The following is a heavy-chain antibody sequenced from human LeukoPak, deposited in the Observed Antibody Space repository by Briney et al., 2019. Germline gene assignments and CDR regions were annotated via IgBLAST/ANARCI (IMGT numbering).Heavy chain of an antibody. CDR2: INHSGST. CDR1: GGSFSGYY. CDR3: ARGELLNDY. D-gene: IGHD1-26*01. Sequence: SETLSLTCAVYGGSFSGYYRSWIRQPPGKGLEWIGEINHSGSTNYNPSLKSRVTISVDTSKNQFSLKLSSVTAADTAVYYCARGELLNDYWGQGTLVTVSS. V-gene: IGHV4-34*01. J-gene: IGHJ4*02.